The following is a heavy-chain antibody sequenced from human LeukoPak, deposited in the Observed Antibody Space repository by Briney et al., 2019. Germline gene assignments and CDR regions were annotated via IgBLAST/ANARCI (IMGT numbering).Heavy chain of an antibody. Sequence: SVKVSCKASGGTFSSYAISWVRQAPGQGLEWMGGIIPIFGTANYAQKFQGRVTITADESTSTAYMELSSLRSEDTAVYYCARERITIFGVVYAFDIWGQGTMVTVSS. J-gene: IGHJ3*02. CDR3: ARERITIFGVVYAFDI. V-gene: IGHV1-69*13. D-gene: IGHD3-3*01. CDR1: GGTFSSYA. CDR2: IIPIFGTA.